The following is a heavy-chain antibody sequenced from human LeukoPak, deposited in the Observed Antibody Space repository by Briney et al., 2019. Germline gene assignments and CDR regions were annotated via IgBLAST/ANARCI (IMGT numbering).Heavy chain of an antibody. V-gene: IGHV1-2*02. CDR3: AREEVIAAAGPTLDY. D-gene: IGHD6-13*01. CDR1: GYTFTDYY. J-gene: IGHJ4*02. CDR2: INPNSGGT. Sequence: GASVMVSSTASGYTFTDYYMHWVRQAPGQGREWMGWINPNSGGTNYAQKFHGRVTMTRDTSISTASMELSRLRSDDTAVFYCAREEVIAAAGPTLDYWGQGALLSVSS.